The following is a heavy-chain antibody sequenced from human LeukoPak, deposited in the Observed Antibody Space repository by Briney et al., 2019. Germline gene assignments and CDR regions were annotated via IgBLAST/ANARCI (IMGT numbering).Heavy chain of an antibody. J-gene: IGHJ4*02. CDR2: IYSGGTT. Sequence: GGSLRLSCAVSGLTVSNNYMSWVRQAPGKGLEWVSVIYSGGTTYYADSVKGRFTISRDNSKNTLYLHMNSLRAEDTAVYCCARDRAPPTSWYFDYWGQGTLVTVSS. CDR3: ARDRAPPTSWYFDY. CDR1: GLTVSNNY. D-gene: IGHD2-2*01. V-gene: IGHV3-66*01.